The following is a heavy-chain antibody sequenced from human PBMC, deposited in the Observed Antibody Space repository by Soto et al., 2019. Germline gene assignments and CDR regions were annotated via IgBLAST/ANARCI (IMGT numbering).Heavy chain of an antibody. J-gene: IGHJ5*02. CDR3: ARGLAMTVNTGSHWFDP. Sequence: GASVNVSCKPSGYTFTDYYLDWVRQAPGHGLEWMGWINPKTGATKSAQKFRGRVSMTRDTSISTAYMELSRLTSDDTAIYYCARGLAMTVNTGSHWFDPWGQGTPVTVS. D-gene: IGHD1-1*01. CDR1: GYTFTDYY. CDR2: INPKTGAT. V-gene: IGHV1-2*02.